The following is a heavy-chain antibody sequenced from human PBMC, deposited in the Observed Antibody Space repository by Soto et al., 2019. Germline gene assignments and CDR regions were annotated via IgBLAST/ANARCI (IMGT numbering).Heavy chain of an antibody. CDR2: INPSSGAT. J-gene: IGHJ6*02. CDR3: AKDTNIVVGTGGLDV. D-gene: IGHD2-21*01. Sequence: ASVKVSCKASGYSFTDYYIHWVRQAPGQGLEWMGWINPSSGATKYAQNFQGRVTMTRVTSIRTAYMVLGSLRSGDTALYYCAKDTNIVVGTGGLDVWGQGTTVTVYS. CDR1: GYSFTDYY. V-gene: IGHV1-2*02.